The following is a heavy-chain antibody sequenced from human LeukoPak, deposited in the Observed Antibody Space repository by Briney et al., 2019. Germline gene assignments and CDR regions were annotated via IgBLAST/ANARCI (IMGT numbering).Heavy chain of an antibody. D-gene: IGHD3-22*01. CDR1: GGSFSGYY. J-gene: IGHJ4*02. Sequence: SSETLSLTCAVYGGSFSGYYWSWIRQPPGKGLEWIGEINHSGSTNYNPSLKSRVTISVDTSKNQFSLELSSVTAADTAVYYCARGLYYYDSSGYYHYWGQGTLVTVSS. CDR2: INHSGST. V-gene: IGHV4-34*01. CDR3: ARGLYYYDSSGYYHY.